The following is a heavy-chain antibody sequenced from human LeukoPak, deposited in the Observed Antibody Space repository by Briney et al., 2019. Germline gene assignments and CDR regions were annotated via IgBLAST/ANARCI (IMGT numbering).Heavy chain of an antibody. CDR3: YKSYCSGGSCYSPAGMDV. V-gene: IGHV3-66*01. D-gene: IGHD2-15*01. CDR1: GFTVSSNY. CDR2: IYSGGST. J-gene: IGHJ6*02. Sequence: GGSLRLSCAASGFTVSSNYMSWVRQAPGKGLEWVSVIYSGGSTYYADSAKGRFTISRDNSKNTLYLQMNSLRAEDTAVYYCYKSYCSGGSCYSPAGMDVWGQGTTVTVSS.